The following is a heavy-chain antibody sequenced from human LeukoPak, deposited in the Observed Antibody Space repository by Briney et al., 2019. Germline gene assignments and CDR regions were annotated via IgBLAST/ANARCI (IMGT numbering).Heavy chain of an antibody. CDR2: IHRSGSP. V-gene: IGHV4-4*02. J-gene: IGHJ5*02. Sequence: SETLSLTCTVSLDSTTSNFWSWVRQPPGKGLEWIGEIHRSGSPNYNPSLQSRVTISIDRSRNQIALELSSVTAADTAVYYCARDQNPTVVVPAAIGWFDPWGQGTLVTVFS. D-gene: IGHD2-2*01. CDR1: LDSTTSNF. CDR3: ARDQNPTVVVPAAIGWFDP.